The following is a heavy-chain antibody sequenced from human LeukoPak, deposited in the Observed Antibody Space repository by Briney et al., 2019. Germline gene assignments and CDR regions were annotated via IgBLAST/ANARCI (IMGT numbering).Heavy chain of an antibody. V-gene: IGHV4-59*01. D-gene: IGHD3-9*01. J-gene: IGHJ4*02. CDR3: ARTKKDILTGYLFDY. CDR2: IYYSGST. Sequence: LETLSLTCTVSGGSISSYYWSWIRQPPGKGLEWIGYIYYSGSTNYNPSLKSRVTISVDTSKNQFSLKLSSVTAADTAVYYCARTKKDILTGYLFDYWGQGTLVTVSS. CDR1: GGSISSYY.